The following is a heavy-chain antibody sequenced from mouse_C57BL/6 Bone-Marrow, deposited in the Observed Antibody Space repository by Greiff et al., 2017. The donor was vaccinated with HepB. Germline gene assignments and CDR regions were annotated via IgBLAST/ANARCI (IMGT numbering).Heavy chain of an antibody. D-gene: IGHD1-1*01. CDR3: ARTFITTVYAMDY. Sequence: QVQLQQSGPGLVQPSQSLSITCTVSGFSLTSYGVHWVRQSPGKGLEWLGVIWSGRSTDYNAAFISRLSISKDNSKSQVFFKMNSLQADDTAIYYCARTFITTVYAMDYWGQGTSVTVSS. V-gene: IGHV2-2*01. CDR2: IWSGRST. CDR1: GFSLTSYG. J-gene: IGHJ4*01.